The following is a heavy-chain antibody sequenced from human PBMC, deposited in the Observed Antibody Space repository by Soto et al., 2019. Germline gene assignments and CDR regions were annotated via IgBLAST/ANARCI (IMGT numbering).Heavy chain of an antibody. CDR3: ARRIPFGYGMDV. V-gene: IGHV3-64*01. D-gene: IGHD2-21*01. CDR1: GVTFSSYA. Sequence: EVQLVESGGGLVQPGGPLRLSCAASGVTFSSYAMHWVRQAPGKGLEYVSGITSNGGNTDYASSVKGRFTISRDNSKNTLYLQMGSLRAEDMAVYYCARRIPFGYGMDVWGQGTTVTVSS. CDR2: ITSNGGNT. J-gene: IGHJ6*02.